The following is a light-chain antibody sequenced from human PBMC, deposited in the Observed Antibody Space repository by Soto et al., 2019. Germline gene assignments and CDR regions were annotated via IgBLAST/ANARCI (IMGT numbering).Light chain of an antibody. Sequence: QSVLTQPASVSGSPGQSITISCTGYIHYDFVSWYQQHPGTAPKLVIYEVSNRPSGTSDRFSGSKSGHTASLTISGLQTEDEAVYYCGSYTSSSNHVFGTGTKV. CDR3: GSYTSSSNHV. J-gene: IGLJ1*01. V-gene: IGLV2-14*01. CDR2: EVS. CDR1: IHYDF.